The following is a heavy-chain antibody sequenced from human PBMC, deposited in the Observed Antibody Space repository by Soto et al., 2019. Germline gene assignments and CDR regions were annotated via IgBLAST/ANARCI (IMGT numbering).Heavy chain of an antibody. J-gene: IGHJ6*02. V-gene: IGHV1-69*05. CDR2: IIPIFGTA. Sequence: QVQLVQSGAEVKKPGSSVKVSCKASGGTFSSYAISWVRQAPGQGLEWMGGIIPIFGTANYAQKFQGRVTXTXDXXASTAYMELSSLRSEDTAVYYCAKNPENYYYGMDVWGQGTTVTVSS. CDR1: GGTFSSYA. CDR3: AKNPENYYYGMDV.